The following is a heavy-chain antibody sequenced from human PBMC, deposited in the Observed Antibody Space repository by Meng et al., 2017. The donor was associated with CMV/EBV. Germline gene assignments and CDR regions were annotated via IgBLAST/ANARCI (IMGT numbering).Heavy chain of an antibody. CDR1: GGSISSYY. CDR3: ARGGGSSSSYYYYYGMDV. D-gene: IGHD6-6*01. CDR2: IYYRGST. V-gene: IGHV4-59*01. J-gene: IGHJ6*02. Sequence: SETLSLTCTVSGGSISSYYWSWIRQPPGKGLEWIGYIYYRGSTNYNPSLKSRVTISVDTSKNQFSLKLSSVTAADTAVYYCARGGGSSSSYYYYYGMDVWGQGTTVTVSS.